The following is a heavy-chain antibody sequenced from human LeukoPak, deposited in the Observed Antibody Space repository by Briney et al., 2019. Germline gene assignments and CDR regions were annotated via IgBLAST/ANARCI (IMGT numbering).Heavy chain of an antibody. CDR3: ARANYGGKGYFDY. CDR2: IKQDGSEK. V-gene: IGHV3-7*01. CDR1: GFTFSSYW. D-gene: IGHD4-23*01. Sequence: PGGSLRLSCAASGFTFSSYWMSWVRQAPGKGLEWVANIKQDGSEKYYVDSVKGRFTISRDNAKNSLYLQMNSLRAEDTAVYYCARANYGGKGYFDYWGQGTLVTVSS. J-gene: IGHJ4*02.